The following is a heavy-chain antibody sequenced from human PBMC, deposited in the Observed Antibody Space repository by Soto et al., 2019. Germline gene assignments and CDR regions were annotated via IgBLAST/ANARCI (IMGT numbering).Heavy chain of an antibody. CDR2: INSDGSST. CDR3: ARCGYSGYPFDY. D-gene: IGHD5-12*01. Sequence: PGGSLRLSCLASGLTFSSYWMHWVRQAPGKGLVWVSRINSDGSSTSYADSVKGRFTISRDNAKNTLYLQMNSLRAEDTAVYYCARCGYSGYPFDYWGQGTRVTVSS. CDR1: GLTFSSYW. V-gene: IGHV3-74*01. J-gene: IGHJ4*02.